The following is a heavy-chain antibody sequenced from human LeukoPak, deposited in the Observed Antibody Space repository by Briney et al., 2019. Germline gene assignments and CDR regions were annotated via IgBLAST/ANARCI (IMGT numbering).Heavy chain of an antibody. CDR1: GGSISSYY. J-gene: IGHJ3*02. Sequence: SETLSLTCTVSGGSISSYYWSWIRQPPGKGLEWIGYIYYSGGTNYNPSLKSRVTISVDTSKNQFSLKLSSVTAADTAVYYCARDAAYDAFDIWGQGTMVTVS. V-gene: IGHV4-59*01. CDR3: ARDAAYDAFDI. CDR2: IYYSGGT.